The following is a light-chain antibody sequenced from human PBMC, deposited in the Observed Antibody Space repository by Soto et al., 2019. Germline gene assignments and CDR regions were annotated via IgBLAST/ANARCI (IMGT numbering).Light chain of an antibody. J-gene: IGKJ3*01. CDR3: QHFTT. V-gene: IGKV3-20*01. Sequence: EIVLTQSPGTLSSSAGERATLSCRASQSVSSSYLAWYQQTPGQATMLLIYVASSSTPAIPDRFSGSGSGTDFTLTLTRLEPADYSVYYCQHFTTFGPGTKVDIK. CDR1: QSVSSSY. CDR2: VAS.